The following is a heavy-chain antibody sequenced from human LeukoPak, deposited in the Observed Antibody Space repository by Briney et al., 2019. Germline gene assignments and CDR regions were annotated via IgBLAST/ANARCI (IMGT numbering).Heavy chain of an antibody. D-gene: IGHD2-15*01. CDR1: GYTLTSYY. CDR3: ARESTAATFDY. Sequence: GASVKVSCKASGYTLTSYYMHWVRQAPGQGLEWMGIINPSGGSTSYAQKFQGRVTMARDTSTSTVYMELSSLRSEDTAVYYCARESTAATFDYWGQGTLVTVPS. V-gene: IGHV1-46*01. CDR2: INPSGGST. J-gene: IGHJ4*02.